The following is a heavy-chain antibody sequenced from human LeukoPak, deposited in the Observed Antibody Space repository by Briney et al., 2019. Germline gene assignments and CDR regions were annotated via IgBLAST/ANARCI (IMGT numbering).Heavy chain of an antibody. D-gene: IGHD1-1*01. CDR2: INPNSGGT. CDR3: ARDEEWNDLDY. V-gene: IGHV1-2*02. J-gene: IGHJ4*02. Sequence: ASVKVSCKASGYTFTGYYMHWVRQAPGQGLEWMGWINPNSGGTNYALKFQGRVTMTRDTSISTAYMELSRLRSDDTAVYYCARDEEWNDLDYWGQGTLVTVSS. CDR1: GYTFTGYY.